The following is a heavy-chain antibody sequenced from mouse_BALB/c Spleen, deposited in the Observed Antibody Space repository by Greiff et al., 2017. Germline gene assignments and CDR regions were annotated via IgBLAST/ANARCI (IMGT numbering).Heavy chain of an antibody. V-gene: IGHV2-9*02. CDR2: LWAGGST. J-gene: IGHJ2*01. Sequence: VKVEESGPGLVAPSQSLSITCTVPGFSLPSYGVHWVRLPPGQGREWLGVLWAGGSTNYSSSLMSRLSLCKDNSKSQVFLKMNRLQTDDTAMYYCARGWGSCYSEYWGEGTTLTVSA. D-gene: IGHD2-3*01. CDR3: ARGWGSCYSEY. CDR1: GFSLPSYG.